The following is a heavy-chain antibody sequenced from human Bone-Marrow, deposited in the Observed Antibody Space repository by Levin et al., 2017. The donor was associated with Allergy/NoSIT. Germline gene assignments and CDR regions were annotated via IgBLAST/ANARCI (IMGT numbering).Heavy chain of an antibody. V-gene: IGHV3-15*01. Sequence: PGESLKISCAVSGFTFNNAWMTWVRQAPGKGLEWVGRIKSTGDGGTTDYAAPVKGRFTISRDDSKDTVYLQMNSLKTEDTAVYYCSIGGSYYGYWGQGTLVTVSS. J-gene: IGHJ4*02. D-gene: IGHD1-26*01. CDR1: GFTFNNAW. CDR2: IKSTGDGGTT. CDR3: SIGGSYYGY.